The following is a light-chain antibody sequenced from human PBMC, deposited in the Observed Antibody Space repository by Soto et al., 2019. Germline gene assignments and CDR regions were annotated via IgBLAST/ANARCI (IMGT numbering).Light chain of an antibody. CDR2: AAS. J-gene: IGKJ4*01. V-gene: IGKV1-39*01. CDR1: QSISSH. Sequence: QMTQSPSSLFASVGDRVTITCRASQSISSHLNWYQQKVGQTPRLLIYAASTLQSEVPPRFSGSGSGTEFTLTISGLQREDFATYYCQQSTSAPLTFGGGTKIQI. CDR3: QQSTSAPLT.